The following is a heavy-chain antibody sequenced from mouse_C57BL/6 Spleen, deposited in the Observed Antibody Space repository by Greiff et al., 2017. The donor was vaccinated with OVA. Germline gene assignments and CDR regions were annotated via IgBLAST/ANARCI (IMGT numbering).Heavy chain of an antibody. CDR1: GFTFSSYA. J-gene: IGHJ3*01. Sequence: VQLKESGGGLVKPGGSLKLSCAASGFTFSSYAMSWVRQTPEKRLEWVATISDGGSYTYYPDNVKGRFTISRDNAKNNLYLQMSHLKSEDTAMYYCARDQGFAYWGQGTLVTVSA. CDR2: ISDGGSYT. D-gene: IGHD3-2*02. CDR3: ARDQGFAY. V-gene: IGHV5-4*01.